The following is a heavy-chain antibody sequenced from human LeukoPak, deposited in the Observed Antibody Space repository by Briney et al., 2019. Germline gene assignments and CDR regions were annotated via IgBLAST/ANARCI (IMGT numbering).Heavy chain of an antibody. CDR3: ARGRQPYYYYMDV. Sequence: PSETLSLTCAVYGGSFSGYYWSWIRQPPGKGLEWIGEINHSGSTNYNPSLKSRVTISVDTSKNKFSLKLSSVTAADTAVYYWARGRQPYYYYMDVWGKGTTVTVSS. V-gene: IGHV4-34*01. CDR1: GGSFSGYY. CDR2: INHSGST. J-gene: IGHJ6*03.